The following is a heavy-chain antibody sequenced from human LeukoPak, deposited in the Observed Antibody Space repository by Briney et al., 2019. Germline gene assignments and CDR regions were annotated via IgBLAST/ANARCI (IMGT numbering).Heavy chain of an antibody. CDR3: ARDRGGVYDFDY. D-gene: IGHD5/OR15-5a*01. CDR1: GFTFSSYE. Sequence: GGSLRLSCAASGFTFSSYEMNWVRQAPGKGLEWVSYISSSGSTIYYADSVKGRFTISRDNAKNSLYLQMNSLRDEDTAVYSCARDRGGVYDFDYWGQGALVTVSS. J-gene: IGHJ4*02. V-gene: IGHV3-48*03. CDR2: ISSSGSTI.